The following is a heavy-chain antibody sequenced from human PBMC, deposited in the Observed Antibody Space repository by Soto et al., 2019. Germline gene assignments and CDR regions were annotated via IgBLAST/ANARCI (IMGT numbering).Heavy chain of an antibody. Sequence: QLQLQESGPGLVKPSETLSLTCTVSGGSISSSSYYWGWIRQPPGKGLEWIGSIYYSGSTYYNPSLKSRVTLSVDTSKTQFSLKLSSVTAADTAVYYCARLEITIFGVVIPKYYFDYWGQGTLVTVSS. CDR1: GGSISSSSYY. CDR3: ARLEITIFGVVIPKYYFDY. V-gene: IGHV4-39*01. J-gene: IGHJ4*02. CDR2: IYYSGST. D-gene: IGHD3-3*01.